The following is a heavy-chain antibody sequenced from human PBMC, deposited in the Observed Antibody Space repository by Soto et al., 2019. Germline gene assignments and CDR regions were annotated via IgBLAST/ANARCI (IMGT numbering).Heavy chain of an antibody. CDR2: IIPILGIA. V-gene: IGHV1-69*02. CDR1: GGTFSSYT. CDR3: ARVGDSSKKWEL. Sequence: QVQLVQSGAEVKKPGSSVKVSCKASGGTFSSYTISWVRRAPGQGLEWMGRIIPILGIANYAQKFQGRVTITADKSTSTAYMELSSLRSEDTAVYYCARVGDSSKKWELWGQGTLVTVSS. D-gene: IGHD1-26*01. J-gene: IGHJ4*02.